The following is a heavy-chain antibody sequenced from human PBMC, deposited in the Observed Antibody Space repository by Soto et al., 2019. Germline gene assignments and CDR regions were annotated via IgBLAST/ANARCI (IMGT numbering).Heavy chain of an antibody. CDR1: GFIFSIYG. J-gene: IGHJ5*02. CDR2: IWYDGSNK. CDR3: ASSIS. V-gene: IGHV3-33*01. Sequence: GGSLRLSCAASGFIFSIYGMHWVRQAPGKGLEWVAVIWYDGSNKNYADSVKGRFTITRDNSKNTLYLQMNSLRAEDTAVYYCASSISWGQGTLVTVSS.